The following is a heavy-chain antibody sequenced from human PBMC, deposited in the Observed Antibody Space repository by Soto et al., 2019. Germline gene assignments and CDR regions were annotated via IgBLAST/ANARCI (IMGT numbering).Heavy chain of an antibody. D-gene: IGHD1-1*01. CDR1: GFTFDDYG. CDR2: INWNGGRT. Sequence: EVQLVESGGGVVRPGGSLRLSCAASGFTFDDYGMSWVRQAPGKGLEWVSGINWNGGRTGYADSVKGRFTISRDNAKNALYLQMNSLRAEDTALYYCARGGGTEDYYYGMDVWGQGTTVTVSS. J-gene: IGHJ6*02. V-gene: IGHV3-20*04. CDR3: ARGGGTEDYYYGMDV.